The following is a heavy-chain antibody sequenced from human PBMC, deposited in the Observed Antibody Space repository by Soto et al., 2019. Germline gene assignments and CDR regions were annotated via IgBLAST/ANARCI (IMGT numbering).Heavy chain of an antibody. J-gene: IGHJ4*02. Sequence: QVQLQESGPGLVKPSETLSITCTVSGGSISSYYWSCIRQPPGKGLEWIGYIYYNGSTNYNPALKSLVASSIDPSKNQFPLKLSSVTAADTAVYYCARSMITFGGVIAPFDYWGQGTLVTVSS. CDR3: ARSMITFGGVIAPFDY. CDR2: IYYNGST. CDR1: GGSISSYY. D-gene: IGHD3-16*02. V-gene: IGHV4-59*01.